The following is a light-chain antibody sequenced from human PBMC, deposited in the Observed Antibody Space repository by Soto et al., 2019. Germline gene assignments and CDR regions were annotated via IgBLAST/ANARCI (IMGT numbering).Light chain of an antibody. CDR2: AAS. Sequence: IRMTQSPSSFSASTGDRVTITCRASQGISSYLAWYQQKPGKAPKLLIYAASTLQSGVPSRFSGSGSGTDFTLTISCLQPEDFATYYCQQYYSYPMITFGQGTRLEI. J-gene: IGKJ5*01. CDR1: QGISSY. V-gene: IGKV1-8*01. CDR3: QQYYSYPMIT.